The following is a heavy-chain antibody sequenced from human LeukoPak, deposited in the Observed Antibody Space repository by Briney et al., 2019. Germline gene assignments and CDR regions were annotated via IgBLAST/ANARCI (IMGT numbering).Heavy chain of an antibody. J-gene: IGHJ3*02. CDR1: GGTFSSYA. CDR2: IIPIFGTA. D-gene: IGHD5-18*01. V-gene: IGHV1-69*06. Sequence: RASVKVSCKASGGTFSSYAISWVRQAPGQGLEWMGGIIPIFGTANYAQKFQGRVTITADKSTSTAYMELSSLRSEDTAVYYCAITKWIQLWSTVGAFDIWGQGTMVTVSS. CDR3: AITKWIQLWSTVGAFDI.